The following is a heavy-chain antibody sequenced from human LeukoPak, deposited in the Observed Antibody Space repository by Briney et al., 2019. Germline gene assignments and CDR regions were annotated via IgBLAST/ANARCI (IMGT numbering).Heavy chain of an antibody. CDR2: INPNSGGT. J-gene: IGHJ4*02. CDR3: ARGRYCRSTSCYKGNFDY. D-gene: IGHD2-2*02. V-gene: IGHV1-2*02. CDR1: GYTFTGYY. Sequence: GASVKVSCKASGYTFTGYYMHWVRQAPGQGLEWMGWINPNSGGTNYAQKFQGRVTMTRDTSISTAYMERSRLRSDDTAVYYCARGRYCRSTSCYKGNFDYWGQGTLVTVSS.